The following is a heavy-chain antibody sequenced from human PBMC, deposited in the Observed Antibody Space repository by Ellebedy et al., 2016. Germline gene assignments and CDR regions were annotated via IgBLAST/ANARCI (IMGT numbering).Heavy chain of an antibody. CDR1: GFTFSNYA. J-gene: IGHJ4*02. CDR3: AKGTSGKGSSCFDY. CDR2: ISGSGGST. Sequence: GESLKISCAASGFTFSNYAMNWVRQAPGKGLEWVSGISGSGGSTYYADSVKGRFTVSRDNSQNTLYLQMNSLRAEDTAVYYCAKGTSGKGSSCFDYWGQGTLVTVSS. V-gene: IGHV3-23*01. D-gene: IGHD6-6*01.